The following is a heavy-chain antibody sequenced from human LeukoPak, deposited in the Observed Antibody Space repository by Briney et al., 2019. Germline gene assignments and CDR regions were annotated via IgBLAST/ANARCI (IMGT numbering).Heavy chain of an antibody. J-gene: IGHJ5*02. V-gene: IGHV4-34*01. CDR2: INHSGST. CDR3: ARTSYDYVWGSYRLSWFDP. D-gene: IGHD3-16*02. CDR1: GGSFSGYY. Sequence: SETLSLTCAVYGGSFSGYYWSWIRQPPGKGLEWIGEINHSGSTNYNPSLKSRVTISVDTSKNQFSLKLSSVTAADAAVYYCARTSYDYVWGSYRLSWFDPWGQGTLVTVSS.